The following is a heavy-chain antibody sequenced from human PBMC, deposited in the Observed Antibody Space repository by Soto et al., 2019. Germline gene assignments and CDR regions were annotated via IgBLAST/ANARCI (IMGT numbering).Heavy chain of an antibody. Sequence: ASVKVSCKASGYTFTSYYMHWVRQAPGQGLEWMGIINPSGGSTSYAQKFQGRVTMTRDTSTSTVYMELSSLRSEDTAVYYCVTRDDSSSRHYYYYYGMDVWGQGTTVTVSS. D-gene: IGHD6-13*01. CDR2: INPSGGST. J-gene: IGHJ6*02. CDR1: GYTFTSYY. V-gene: IGHV1-46*01. CDR3: VTRDDSSSRHYYYYYGMDV.